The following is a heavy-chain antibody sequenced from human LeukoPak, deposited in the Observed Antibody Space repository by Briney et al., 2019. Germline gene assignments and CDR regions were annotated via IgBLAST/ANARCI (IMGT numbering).Heavy chain of an antibody. CDR2: IRSKAYGGTT. CDR3: TRETYSREYYYYYYYMDV. CDR1: GFTFGDYA. Sequence: PGGSLRLSCTASGFTFGDYAVSWVRQAPGKGLEWVGFIRSKAYGGTTEYAASVKGRFTISRDDSKSIAYLQMNSLKTEDTAVYYCTRETYSREYYYYYYYMDVWGKGTTVTISS. J-gene: IGHJ6*03. D-gene: IGHD6-13*01. V-gene: IGHV3-49*04.